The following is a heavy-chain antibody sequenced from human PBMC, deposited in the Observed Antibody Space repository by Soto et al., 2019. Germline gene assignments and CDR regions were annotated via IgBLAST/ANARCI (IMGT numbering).Heavy chain of an antibody. Sequence: QVQMVESGGGVVQPGTSLRLSCAASGFTLSSFAMHWVRQAPGKGLEWVAVTSSDGSKEYYADSVKGRFTISRDNSKNTRYLQMNSLRADDTAVFYCARAEYTSGWYFMGIDYWGKGTLVTVSS. CDR2: TSSDGSKE. J-gene: IGHJ4*02. CDR3: ARAEYTSGWYFMGIDY. V-gene: IGHV3-30*04. CDR1: GFTLSSFA. D-gene: IGHD6-19*01.